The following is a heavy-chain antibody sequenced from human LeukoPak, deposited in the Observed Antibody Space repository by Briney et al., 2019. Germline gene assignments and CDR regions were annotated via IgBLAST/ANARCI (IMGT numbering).Heavy chain of an antibody. D-gene: IGHD6-19*01. CDR1: GYRFTSYS. CDR2: INSNTGGT. J-gene: IGHJ5*02. Sequence: ASVKVSCKASGYRFTSYSISWVRQAPGQGLEWMGWINSNTGGTNYAQKFQGRVTLTRDTSITTAYMEMISLRSDDTAVYYCARDRPGYSSWFDPWGQGTLVTVSS. V-gene: IGHV1-2*02. CDR3: ARDRPGYSSWFDP.